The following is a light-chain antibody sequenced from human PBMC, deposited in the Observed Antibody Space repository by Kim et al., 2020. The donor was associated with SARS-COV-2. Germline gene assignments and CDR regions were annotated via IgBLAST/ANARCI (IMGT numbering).Light chain of an antibody. CDR3: QKYKSVPFT. CDR2: GAS. Sequence: ETVGDRVTVTYRKSQNINTYLGRYQQKPGKVTKLLIYGASTLESGVPSRFSGSGSGTDFTLTISSLQPEDVAAYYCQKYKSVPFTFGPGTKVDIK. V-gene: IGKV1-27*01. J-gene: IGKJ3*01. CDR1: QNINTY.